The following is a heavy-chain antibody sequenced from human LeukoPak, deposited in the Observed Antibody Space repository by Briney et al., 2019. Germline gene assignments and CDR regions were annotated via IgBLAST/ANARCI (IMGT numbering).Heavy chain of an antibody. Sequence: PSETLSLTCTVSGGSISSYYWSWIRQPPGKGLEWIGYIYYSGSTNYNPSLKSRVTISVDTSKNQFSLKLSSVTAADTAVYYCARESRYYDGSGYYYDWFDPWGQGTLVTVSS. CDR3: ARESRYYDGSGYYYDWFDP. V-gene: IGHV4-59*01. CDR2: IYYSGST. J-gene: IGHJ5*02. D-gene: IGHD3-22*01. CDR1: GGSISSYY.